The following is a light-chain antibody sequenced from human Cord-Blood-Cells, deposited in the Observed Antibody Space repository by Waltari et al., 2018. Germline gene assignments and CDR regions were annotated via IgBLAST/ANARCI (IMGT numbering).Light chain of an antibody. CDR2: AAS. CDR1: QSISSY. CDR3: QQSYSTLLFT. Sequence: DIQMTHSPSSLSASVGDRVTITCRASQSISSYLNWYQQKPGKAPKLLIYAASRLQSGVPSRFSGSGSGTDFTLTISSLQPEDFATYYCQQSYSTLLFTFGPGTKVDIK. J-gene: IGKJ3*01. V-gene: IGKV1-39*01.